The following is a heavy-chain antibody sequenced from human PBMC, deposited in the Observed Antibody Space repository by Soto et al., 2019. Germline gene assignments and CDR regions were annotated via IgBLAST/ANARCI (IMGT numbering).Heavy chain of an antibody. D-gene: IGHD2-2*02. Sequence: QVQLQESGPGLVKPSETLSLTCTVSGGSVSSGSYYWSWIRQPPGKGVEWIGYIDYSGSTNYTPSLKCRVTISVDKTKNQFSLKLGSVTAAGTAVYYCSRGVVVPAAILDHWGQGTLVTVSS. V-gene: IGHV4-61*01. CDR1: GGSVSSGSYY. J-gene: IGHJ4*02. CDR2: IDYSGST. CDR3: SRGVVVPAAILDH.